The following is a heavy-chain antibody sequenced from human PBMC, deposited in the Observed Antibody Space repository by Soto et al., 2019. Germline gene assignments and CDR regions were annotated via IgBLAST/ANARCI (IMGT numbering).Heavy chain of an antibody. CDR1: GYTFTSYG. CDR2: ISAYNGNT. D-gene: IGHD3-22*01. V-gene: IGHV1-18*01. J-gene: IGHJ4*02. Sequence: ASVKVSCKASGYTFTSYGISWVRQAPGQGLEWMGWISAYNGNTNYAQKLQGRVTMTTDTSTSTAYMELRSLRSDDTAVYYCAREAMIVVVLTEGYFDYWGQGTLVTVSS. CDR3: AREAMIVVVLTEGYFDY.